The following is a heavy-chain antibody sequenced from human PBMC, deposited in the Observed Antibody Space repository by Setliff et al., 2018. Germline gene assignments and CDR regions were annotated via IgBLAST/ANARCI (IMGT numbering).Heavy chain of an antibody. CDR2: ITDDGGTT. CDR1: GFTFSSYT. D-gene: IGHD1-20*01. J-gene: IGHJ4*02. Sequence: GGSLRLSCRTSGFTFSSYTMNWVRQAPGKGLEWVSAITDDGGTTHYAGSVMGRFTIARDNSNSALYLQMHSLRVDDTALYYCARIAGTVANWGQGTLVTVSS. V-gene: IGHV3-23*01. CDR3: ARIAGTVAN.